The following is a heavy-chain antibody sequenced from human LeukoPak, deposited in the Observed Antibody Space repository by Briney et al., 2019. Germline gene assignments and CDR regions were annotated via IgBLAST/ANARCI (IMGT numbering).Heavy chain of an antibody. CDR3: ARGQDDYVWGSYRNDAFDI. V-gene: IGHV4-34*01. J-gene: IGHJ3*02. CDR1: GGSFSGYY. Sequence: SETLSLTCAVYGGSFSGYYWSRIRQPPGKGLEWIGEINHSGSTNYNPSLKSRVTISVDTSKNQFSLKLSSVTAADTAVYYCARGQDDYVWGSYRNDAFDIWGQGTMVTVSS. CDR2: INHSGST. D-gene: IGHD3-16*02.